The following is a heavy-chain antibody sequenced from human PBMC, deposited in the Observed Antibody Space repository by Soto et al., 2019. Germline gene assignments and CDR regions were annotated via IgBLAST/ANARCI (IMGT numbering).Heavy chain of an antibody. CDR2: IWYDGTEK. Sequence: QVQLVESGGGVVQPGRSLRLSCAASGFTFSRYVMHWVRKGPGKGLEWVAMIWYDGTEKYYADSVKGRFTISRDNSKNTLYVQMYSLRTEDTAVYYCAREPKIVPGDAFDMWGQGTMVTVSS. CDR1: GFTFSRYV. V-gene: IGHV3-33*08. J-gene: IGHJ3*02. CDR3: AREPKIVPGDAFDM. D-gene: IGHD3-16*02.